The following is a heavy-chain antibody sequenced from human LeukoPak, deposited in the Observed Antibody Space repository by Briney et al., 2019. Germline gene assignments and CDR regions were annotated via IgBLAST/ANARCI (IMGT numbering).Heavy chain of an antibody. CDR1: GGSISSSSYY. CDR3: ARHAVAASLTGYYWHWFDP. D-gene: IGHD3-9*01. J-gene: IGHJ5*02. CDR2: IYYSGST. Sequence: PSETLSLTCTVSGGSISSSSYYWGWIRQPPGKGLEWIGSIYYSGSTYYNPSLKSRVTISVDTSNNQFSLKLSSVTAADTAVYYCARHAVAASLTGYYWHWFDPWGQGTLVTVSS. V-gene: IGHV4-39*01.